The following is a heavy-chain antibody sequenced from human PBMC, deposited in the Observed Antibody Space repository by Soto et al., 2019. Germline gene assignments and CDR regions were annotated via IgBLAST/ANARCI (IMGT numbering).Heavy chain of an antibody. CDR3: AHRRQPSTVTTSAEYFHH. Sequence: QITLKESGPTLVKPTQTLTLTCTFSGFSLSTSGVGVGWIRQPPGKALEWLALIYWDDDKRYSPSLKSRLTINTDTSRNQVVLTMTNMHPVDTATYYCAHRRQPSTVTTSAEYFHHWGQGTLVTVSS. D-gene: IGHD4-17*01. CDR2: IYWDDDK. CDR1: GFSLSTSGVG. J-gene: IGHJ1*01. V-gene: IGHV2-5*02.